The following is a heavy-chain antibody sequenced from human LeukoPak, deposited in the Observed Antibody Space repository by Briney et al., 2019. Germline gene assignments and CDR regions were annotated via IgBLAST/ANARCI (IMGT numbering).Heavy chain of an antibody. Sequence: GGSLRLSCAAFGFTFSSYAMHWVRQAPGKGLEWVAVISYDGSNKYYADSVKGRFTISRDNPKNTLYLQMNSLRAEDTAVYYCARPTVTDDAFDIWGQGTMVTVSS. CDR3: ARPTVTDDAFDI. CDR2: ISYDGSNK. V-gene: IGHV3-30-3*01. J-gene: IGHJ3*02. D-gene: IGHD4-17*01. CDR1: GFTFSSYA.